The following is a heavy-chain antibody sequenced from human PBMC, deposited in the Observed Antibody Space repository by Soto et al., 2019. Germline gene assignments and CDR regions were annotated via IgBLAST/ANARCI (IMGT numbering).Heavy chain of an antibody. J-gene: IGHJ4*02. CDR2: IIPILGIA. CDR3: ARDVGGYSGYEGFDY. D-gene: IGHD5-12*01. Sequence: SVKVSCKASGGTFSSYTISWVRQAPGQGLEWMGRIIPILGIANYARKFQGRVTITADKSTSTAYMELSSLRSEDTAVYYCARDVGGYSGYEGFDYWGQGTLVTVSS. CDR1: GGTFSSYT. V-gene: IGHV1-69*04.